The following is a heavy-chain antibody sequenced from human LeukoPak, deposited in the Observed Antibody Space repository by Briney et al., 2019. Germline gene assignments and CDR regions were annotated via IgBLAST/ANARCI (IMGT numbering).Heavy chain of an antibody. CDR1: GYTFTGYY. V-gene: IGHV1-2*02. Sequence: ASVKASCKASGYTFTGYYMHWVRQAPGQGLEWMGWINPNSGGTNYAQKFQGRVTMTRDTSISTAYMELSRLRSDDTAVYYCAREYGYDSSGYSPVAYWGQGTLVTVSS. CDR3: AREYGYDSSGYSPVAY. CDR2: INPNSGGT. D-gene: IGHD3-22*01. J-gene: IGHJ4*02.